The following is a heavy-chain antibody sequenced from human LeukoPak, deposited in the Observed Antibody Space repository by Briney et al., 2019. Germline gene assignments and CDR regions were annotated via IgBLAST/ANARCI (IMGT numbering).Heavy chain of an antibody. J-gene: IGHJ4*02. CDR3: ARTYYDFWSGYSPFDY. CDR2: INPSGGST. Sequence: ASVKVSCKASGYTFTGYYMHWVRQAPGQGLEWMGIINPSGGSTSYAQKFQGRVTMTRDTSTSTVYMELSSLRSEDTAVYYCARTYYDFWSGYSPFDYWGQGTLVTVSS. CDR1: GYTFTGYY. V-gene: IGHV1-46*01. D-gene: IGHD3-3*01.